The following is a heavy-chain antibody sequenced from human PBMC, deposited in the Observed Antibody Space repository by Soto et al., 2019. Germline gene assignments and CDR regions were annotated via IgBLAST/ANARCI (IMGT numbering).Heavy chain of an antibody. CDR3: ARDKVRGVINDYYGMDV. CDR1: GGTFSNYA. J-gene: IGHJ6*02. CDR2: IIPMFGAT. D-gene: IGHD3-10*01. V-gene: IGHV1-69*18. Sequence: QVQLVQSGAEVKKPGSSVKVSCKASGGTFSNYAICWVRQAPGHGLEWMGRIIPMFGATNYAQEFQGRVTITADESTSTADMELSSLRSEDTAVYYCARDKVRGVINDYYGMDVWGHGTTVTVSS.